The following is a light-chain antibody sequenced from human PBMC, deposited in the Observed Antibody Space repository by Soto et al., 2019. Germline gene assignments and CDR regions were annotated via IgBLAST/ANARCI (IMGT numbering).Light chain of an antibody. CDR1: QSLVHSDGNTY. V-gene: IGKV2-24*01. CDR3: MQATQAFT. J-gene: IGKJ2*01. CDR2: KIS. Sequence: DIVLTQTPLSSHVTLGQPASISCRSSQSLVHSDGNTYFNWLQQRPGQPPRLPIYKISKRFPGVPDRLGGSGSGTDFTLKISRVEAEDVGVYYCMQATQAFTFGQGTKLEIK.